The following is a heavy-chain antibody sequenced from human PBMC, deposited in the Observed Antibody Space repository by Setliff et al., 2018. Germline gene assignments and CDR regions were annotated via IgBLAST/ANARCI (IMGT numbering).Heavy chain of an antibody. CDR3: ARHRVGNSGYAIPILDF. D-gene: IGHD5-12*01. Sequence: GESLKISCKASGYSFTDYWIGWVRQMPGKGLEWMGIIYPSNSNLKYSPSFEAQITFSVDKSITPAYLQWSSLKASDTAIYYCARHRVGNSGYAIPILDFWGQGALVTVSS. V-gene: IGHV5-51*01. CDR2: IYPSNSNL. J-gene: IGHJ4*02. CDR1: GYSFTDYW.